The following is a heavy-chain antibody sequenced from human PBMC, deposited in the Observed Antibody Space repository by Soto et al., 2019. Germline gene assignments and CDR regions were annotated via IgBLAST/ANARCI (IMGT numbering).Heavy chain of an antibody. CDR1: GGSISGGVYY. J-gene: IGHJ2*01. CDR2: IFDSGST. V-gene: IGHV4-30-4*01. D-gene: IGHD4-17*01. CDR3: AREIIPLTTDWYFDL. Sequence: QVQLQESGPGLVKPSQTLSLTCTVSGGSISGGVYYWSWIRQPPGKGLEWIGYIFDSGSTYYNPSLTSRGTISVDTSKNQFSLRLSSVTAADTAVYCCAREIIPLTTDWYFDLWGRGTLCTVSS.